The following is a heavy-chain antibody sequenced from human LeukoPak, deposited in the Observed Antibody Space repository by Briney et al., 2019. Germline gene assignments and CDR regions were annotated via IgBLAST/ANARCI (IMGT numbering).Heavy chain of an antibody. Sequence: PGGSLRLSCAASGFTFSSYAMSWVRQAPGKGLEWVGRVKSKNDGGTIDYAAAVKDRFIISRDDSKNMLYLQMNSLKTEDTAMYYCTTPDSRGSGSKWSLNHWGQGTPVTVSS. V-gene: IGHV3-15*01. J-gene: IGHJ4*02. CDR3: TTPDSRGSGSKWSLNH. D-gene: IGHD3-22*01. CDR2: VKSKNDGGTI. CDR1: GFTFSSYA.